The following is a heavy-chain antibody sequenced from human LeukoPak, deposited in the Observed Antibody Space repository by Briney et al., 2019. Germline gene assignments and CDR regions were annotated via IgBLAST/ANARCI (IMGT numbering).Heavy chain of an antibody. Sequence: GRSLRLSCAASGLTSSSYAMHWVRQAPDKGLEWVAVISFDGSSEYYADSVKGRFTISRDNSKSTVYLQMNSLRAEDTAVYYCAREGTTYYYGSGSYYTHWGQGTLVTVSS. CDR3: AREGTTYYYGSGSYYTH. J-gene: IGHJ4*02. CDR2: ISFDGSSE. CDR1: GLTSSSYA. V-gene: IGHV3-30*04. D-gene: IGHD3-10*01.